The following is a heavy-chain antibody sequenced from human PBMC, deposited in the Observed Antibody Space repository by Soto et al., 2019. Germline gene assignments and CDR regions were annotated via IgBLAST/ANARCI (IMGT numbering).Heavy chain of an antibody. D-gene: IGHD3-22*01. V-gene: IGHV3-23*01. Sequence: GGSLRLSCAASGFTFSSYAMSWVRQAPGKGLEWVSAISGSGGSTYYADSVKGRFTISRDNSKNTLYLQMNSLRAEDTAVYYCARDLRYYYDSSGSLDVWGQGTTVTVSS. CDR2: ISGSGGST. CDR3: ARDLRYYYDSSGSLDV. J-gene: IGHJ6*02. CDR1: GFTFSSYA.